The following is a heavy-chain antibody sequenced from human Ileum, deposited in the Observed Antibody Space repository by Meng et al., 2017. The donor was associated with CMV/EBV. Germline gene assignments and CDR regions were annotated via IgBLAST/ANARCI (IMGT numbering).Heavy chain of an antibody. CDR3: ARGGYMNY. V-gene: IGHV3-74*01. Sequence: GESLKISCATSGFTFSSYWMHWVRQAPGKGLVWVSHINCDGSSTSYADSVKGRFTISRDNAKNTLYLQMNRLRAEDTAVYCCARGGYMNYWGQGTLVTVSS. D-gene: IGHD6-13*01. CDR1: GFTFSSYW. CDR2: INCDGSST. J-gene: IGHJ4*02.